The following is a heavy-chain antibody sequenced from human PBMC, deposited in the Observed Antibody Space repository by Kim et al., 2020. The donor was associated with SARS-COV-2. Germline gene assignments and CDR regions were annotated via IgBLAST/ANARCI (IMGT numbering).Heavy chain of an antibody. J-gene: IGHJ4*02. CDR1: GFGFNNAW. V-gene: IGHV3-15*01. D-gene: IGHD5-12*01. CDR3: TTDIWVATGHDY. CDR2: IKRKTDGGTV. Sequence: GGSLRLSCAASGFGFNNAWMNWVRQPPGKGLEWVGRIKRKTDGGTVDFAAPVKGRFTISRDDSKNTLYLQMDGLKTEDTAVYYCTTDIWVATGHDYWGQGALVTVSS.